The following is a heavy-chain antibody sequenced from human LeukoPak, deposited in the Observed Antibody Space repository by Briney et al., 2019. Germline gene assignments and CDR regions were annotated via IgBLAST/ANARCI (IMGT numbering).Heavy chain of an antibody. V-gene: IGHV3-48*01. J-gene: IGHJ4*02. CDR3: ARDGNYYDSSGYAQYFDY. Sequence: GGSLRLSCAASGFTFSSYNMNWVRQAPGKGLEWVSYISSSSSSIYYADSVKGRFTISRDNAKNSLYLQMNSLRAEDTAVYYCARDGNYYDSSGYAQYFDYWGQGTLVTVSS. D-gene: IGHD3-22*01. CDR1: GFTFSSYN. CDR2: ISSSSSSI.